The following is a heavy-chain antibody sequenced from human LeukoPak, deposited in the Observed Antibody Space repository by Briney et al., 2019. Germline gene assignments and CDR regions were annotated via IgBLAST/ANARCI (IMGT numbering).Heavy chain of an antibody. Sequence: PGGSLRLSCAASGFTFSSYAMSWVRQAPGKGLEWVSAISGSGGSTYYADSVKGRFTISRDNSKNTLYLQMNSLRAEDTAVYYCAKDVNDFWSGYHGTIFDYWGQGTLVTVSS. CDR1: GFTFSSYA. D-gene: IGHD3-3*01. J-gene: IGHJ4*02. CDR2: ISGSGGST. CDR3: AKDVNDFWSGYHGTIFDY. V-gene: IGHV3-23*01.